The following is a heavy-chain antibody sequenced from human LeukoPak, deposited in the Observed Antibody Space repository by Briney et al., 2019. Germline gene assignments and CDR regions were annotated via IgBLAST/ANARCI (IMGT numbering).Heavy chain of an antibody. Sequence: GASVKVSCKASGYTFTSYAMNWVRQAPGEALEWMGWINTNTGNPTYAQGFTGRFVFSLDTSVSTAYLQISILKAEDTAVYYCAREDISAIDYWGQGTLVTVSS. CDR1: GYTFTSYA. CDR2: INTNTGNP. V-gene: IGHV7-4-1*02. CDR3: AREDISAIDY. J-gene: IGHJ4*02. D-gene: IGHD3-3*02.